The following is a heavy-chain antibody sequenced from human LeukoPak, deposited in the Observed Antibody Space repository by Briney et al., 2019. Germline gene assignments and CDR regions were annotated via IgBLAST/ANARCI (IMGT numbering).Heavy chain of an antibody. J-gene: IGHJ4*02. V-gene: IGHV3-23*01. CDR1: GFTFSSYA. CDR3: AKGKVKGGDCSGGSCYPFDY. Sequence: GGSLRLSCAASGFTFSSYAMSWVRQAPGKGLEWVSVISGSAGSTYYADSVKGRFTISRDNSKNTLYLQMNSLRAEDTAVYYCAKGKVKGGDCSGGSCYPFDYWGQGSLVTVSS. CDR2: ISGSAGST. D-gene: IGHD2-15*01.